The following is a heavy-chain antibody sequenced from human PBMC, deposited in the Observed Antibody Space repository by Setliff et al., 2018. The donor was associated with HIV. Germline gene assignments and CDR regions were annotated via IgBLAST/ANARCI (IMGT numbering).Heavy chain of an antibody. CDR3: AREVDNPRDAFDI. CDR2: IYPTGST. CDR1: GGSITTYY. J-gene: IGHJ3*02. V-gene: IGHV4-4*07. Sequence: PSETLSLTCTVSGGSITTYYWSWIRQPAGKGLEWIGHIYPTGSTDYNPSLKSRVTMSIDTSKNRFSLKLSSMTAADTALYYCAREVDNPRDAFDIWAQGTMVTV.